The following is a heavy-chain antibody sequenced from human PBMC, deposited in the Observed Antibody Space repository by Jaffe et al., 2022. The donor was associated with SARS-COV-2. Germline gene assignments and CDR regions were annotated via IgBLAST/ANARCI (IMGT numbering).Heavy chain of an antibody. CDR2: INPDGTIT. D-gene: IGHD2-15*01. CDR3: TRSGAYVDY. J-gene: IGHJ4*02. V-gene: IGHV3-74*03. Sequence: EVHLVESGGGLFQPGESLRLSCTASGFTFSDYWMHWVRQAPGKGLVWVSLINPDGTITMYADSVKGRFTISRNNAKNTLYLQMNSLRAEDTAVYYCTRSGAYVDYWGQGALVTVSS. CDR1: GFTFSDYW.